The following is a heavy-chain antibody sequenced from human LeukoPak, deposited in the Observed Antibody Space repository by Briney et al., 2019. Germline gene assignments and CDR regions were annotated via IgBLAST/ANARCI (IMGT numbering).Heavy chain of an antibody. J-gene: IGHJ3*02. Sequence: GGSLRLSCAASGFTFSSYAMSWVRQAPGKGLEWVSAISGSGGSTYYADSVKGRFTISRDNSKNTLYLQMNSLRAEDTAVYYCAKDLVPAAPRVPAFDIWGQGTMVTVSS. CDR1: GFTFSSYA. CDR3: AKDLVPAAPRVPAFDI. D-gene: IGHD2-2*01. V-gene: IGHV3-23*01. CDR2: ISGSGGST.